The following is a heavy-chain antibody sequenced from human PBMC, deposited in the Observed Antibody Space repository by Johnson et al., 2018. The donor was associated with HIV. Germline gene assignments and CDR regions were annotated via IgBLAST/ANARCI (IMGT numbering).Heavy chain of an antibody. CDR2: IYSGGNT. Sequence: VQLVESGGGLVQPGRSLRLSCAASGFSVSSNYMSWVRQAPGKGLEWVSVIYSGGNTYYADSVKGLFTISRDKSKNTVYLQMNSLRAGDTAVYYCAREGMIVVGTAFDIWGQGTMVTVSS. D-gene: IGHD3-22*01. V-gene: IGHV3-66*01. J-gene: IGHJ3*02. CDR3: AREGMIVVGTAFDI. CDR1: GFSVSSNY.